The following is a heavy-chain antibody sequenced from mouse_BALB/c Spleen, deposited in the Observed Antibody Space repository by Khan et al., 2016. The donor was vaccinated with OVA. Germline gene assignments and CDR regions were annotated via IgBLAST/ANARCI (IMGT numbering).Heavy chain of an antibody. J-gene: IGHJ3*01. CDR3: VRDGAYHRNDGWFAY. D-gene: IGHD2-14*01. CDR1: GYTFTSYT. Sequence: VQLQQSGAELARPGASVKMSCKASGYTFTSYTIHWIKLRPGQGLEWIGYINPSNGYTNYNQKFKDKATLTEDKSSTTAYMELSSLTSDDSALYNCVRDGAYHRNDGWFAYWGQGTLVTVSA. V-gene: IGHV1-4*01. CDR2: INPSNGYT.